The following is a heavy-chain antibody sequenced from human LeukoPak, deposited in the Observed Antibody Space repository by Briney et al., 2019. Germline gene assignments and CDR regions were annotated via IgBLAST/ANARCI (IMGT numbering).Heavy chain of an antibody. J-gene: IGHJ4*02. Sequence: GASVTVSCKPSGYTFTDYAMNWVRQAPGQGLEYMGWVNTNTGNPTYAQGFTGRFVFSSDSSVSTAYLQITSLKADDSAIYFCASCNDSSGYFAYWGQGTLVTVSS. CDR2: VNTNTGNP. CDR3: ASCNDSSGYFAY. CDR1: GYTFTDYA. D-gene: IGHD3-22*01. V-gene: IGHV7-4-1*02.